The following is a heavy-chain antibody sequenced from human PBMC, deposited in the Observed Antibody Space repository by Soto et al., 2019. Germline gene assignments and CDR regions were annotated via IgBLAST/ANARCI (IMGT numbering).Heavy chain of an antibody. J-gene: IGHJ3*02. V-gene: IGHV3-11*01. CDR2: ISSSGSTI. CDR1: GFTFSDYY. D-gene: IGHD2-2*01. CDR3: ARINCSSTSCYDAFDI. Sequence: LRLSCAASGFTFSDYYMSWIRQAPGKGLEWVSYISSSGSTIYYADSVKDRFTISRDNAKNSLYLQMNSLRAEDTAVYCCARINCSSTSCYDAFDIWGQGTMVTVSS.